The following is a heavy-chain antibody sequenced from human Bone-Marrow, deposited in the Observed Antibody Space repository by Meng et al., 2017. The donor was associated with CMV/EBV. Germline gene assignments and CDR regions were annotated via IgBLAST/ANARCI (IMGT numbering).Heavy chain of an antibody. CDR3: ARDPIFGVVPANWFDP. V-gene: IGHV1-2*02. J-gene: IGHJ5*02. CDR1: GYTFTGYY. CDR2: INPNSGGT. D-gene: IGHD3-3*01. Sequence: ASVKVSRKASGYTFTGYYMHWVRQAPGQGLEWMGWINPNSGGTNYAQKFQGRVTMTRDTSISTAYMELRRLRSDDTAVYYCARDPIFGVVPANWFDPWGQGNLVTVSS.